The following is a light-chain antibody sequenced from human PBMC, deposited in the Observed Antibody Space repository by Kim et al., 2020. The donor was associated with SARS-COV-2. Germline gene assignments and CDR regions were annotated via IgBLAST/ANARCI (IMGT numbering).Light chain of an antibody. CDR3: QAWDSSTVV. Sequence: SGSPGQTASITFSGDKLGDKYACCYQQKPGQSPVLVIYQDSKLPSGIPERFSGSNSGNTATLTISGTQAMDEADYYCQAWDSSTVVFGGGTQLNVL. CDR2: QDS. V-gene: IGLV3-1*01. CDR1: KLGDKY. J-gene: IGLJ2*01.